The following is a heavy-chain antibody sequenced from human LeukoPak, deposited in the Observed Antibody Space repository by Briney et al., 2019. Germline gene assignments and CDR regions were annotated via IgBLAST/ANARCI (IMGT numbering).Heavy chain of an antibody. CDR2: ISGSGGST. CDR3: AKRGGGVSSSWYVINWFDP. J-gene: IGHJ5*02. D-gene: IGHD6-13*01. CDR1: GFTFSSYA. V-gene: IGHV3-23*01. Sequence: GGSLRLSCAASGFTFSSYAMSWVRQAPGKGLEWVSAISGSGGSTYYADSVKGRFTISSDNSKNTLYLQMNSLRAEDTAVYYCAKRGGGVSSSWYVINWFDPWGQGTLVTVSS.